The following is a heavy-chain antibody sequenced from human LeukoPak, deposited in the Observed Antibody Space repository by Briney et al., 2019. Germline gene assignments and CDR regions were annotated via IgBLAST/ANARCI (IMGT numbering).Heavy chain of an antibody. V-gene: IGHV4-39*01. J-gene: IGHJ4*02. CDR3: ARLRFDFWSGYTHPYFDY. CDR1: GGSISSSSYS. Sequence: SETLSLTCTVSGGSISSSSYSWGWIRQPPGKGVEWIGSIYYSGTTYYNPSLKSRVTISVDTSKIQFSLKLSSVAATDTAVYFCARLRFDFWSGYTHPYFDYWGQGTLVTVSS. CDR2: IYYSGTT. D-gene: IGHD3-3*01.